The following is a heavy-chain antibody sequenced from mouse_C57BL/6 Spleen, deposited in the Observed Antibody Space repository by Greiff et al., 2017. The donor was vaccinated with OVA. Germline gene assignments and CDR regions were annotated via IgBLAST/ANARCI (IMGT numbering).Heavy chain of an antibody. V-gene: IGHV14-3*01. CDR3: ARGIHYDCYFDY. J-gene: IGHJ2*01. Sequence: EVMLVESVAELVRPGASVKLSCTASGFNIKNTYMHWVKQRPEQGLEWIGRIDPANGNTKYAPKFQGEATITADTSSNTAYLQLSSLTSEDTAIYYCARGIHYDCYFDYWGQGTTLTVSS. D-gene: IGHD2-4*01. CDR1: GFNIKNTY. CDR2: IDPANGNT.